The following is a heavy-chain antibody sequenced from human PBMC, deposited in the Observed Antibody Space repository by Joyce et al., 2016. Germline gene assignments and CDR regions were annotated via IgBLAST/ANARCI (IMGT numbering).Heavy chain of an antibody. V-gene: IGHV3-15*01. J-gene: IGHJ4*02. Sequence: VQLVESGGGLVQPGESLSLSCGVSELSFSTTWMSGVRQAPGKGQEWIGRIKSKNDWGALDYIETVKGRFTLSRDDSTNTVYLQMDSLKIEDTAMYYCTADPRYWGRGTLVTVSS. CDR1: ELSFSTTW. CDR2: IKSKNDWGAL. CDR3: TADPRY.